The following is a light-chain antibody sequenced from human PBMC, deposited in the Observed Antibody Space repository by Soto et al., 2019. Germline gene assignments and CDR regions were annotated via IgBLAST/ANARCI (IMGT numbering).Light chain of an antibody. CDR1: QSVLYSSNNKNY. V-gene: IGKV4-1*01. CDR3: QQYYSTPLR. CDR2: WAS. J-gene: IGKJ3*01. Sequence: DIVMTQSPDSLAVSLGERATINCKSSQSVLYSSNNKNYLAWYQQKPGQPPKLLIYWASTRESGVPDRFSGSGSGTDFTLTISSLQAEDVAVIYCQQYYSTPLRFGPGTKVDIK.